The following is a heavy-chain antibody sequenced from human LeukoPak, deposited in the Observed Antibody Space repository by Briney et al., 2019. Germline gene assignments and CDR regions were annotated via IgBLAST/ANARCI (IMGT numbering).Heavy chain of an antibody. D-gene: IGHD2-21*02. CDR3: ARDLGGDRDDY. CDR2: IIPIFGTA. V-gene: IGHV1-69*05. Sequence: SVKVSCKASGGTFSSDAISWVRQAPGQGLEWMGRIIPIFGTANYAQKFQGRVTITTDESTSTAYMELSSLRSEDTAVYYCARDLGGDRDDYWGQGTLVTVSS. J-gene: IGHJ4*02. CDR1: GGTFSSDA.